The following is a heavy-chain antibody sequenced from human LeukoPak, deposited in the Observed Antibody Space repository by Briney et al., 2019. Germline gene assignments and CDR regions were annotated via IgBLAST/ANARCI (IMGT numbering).Heavy chain of an antibody. CDR3: AKGRSGFRRFYYDSSGYPLRFDY. CDR1: GFTFSSYA. CDR2: ISGSGGYT. V-gene: IGHV3-23*01. J-gene: IGHJ4*02. D-gene: IGHD3-22*01. Sequence: GGSLRLSCAASGFTFSSYAMSWVRQAPGKGLEWVSAISGSGGYTYYADSVKGRFTISRDNAKNTLYLQMNSLRAEDTAVYYCAKGRSGFRRFYYDSSGYPLRFDYWGQGTLVTVSS.